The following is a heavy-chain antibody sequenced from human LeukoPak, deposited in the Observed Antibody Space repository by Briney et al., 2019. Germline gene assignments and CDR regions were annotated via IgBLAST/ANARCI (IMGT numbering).Heavy chain of an antibody. Sequence: SVKVSCKASGGTFSSYAISWVRQAPGQGLEWMGGIIPIFGTANYAQKFQGRVTITADESTSTAYMELSSLRSEDTAVYYRARGHYGDYEGGCIDYWGQGTLVTVSS. J-gene: IGHJ4*02. CDR2: IIPIFGTA. CDR3: ARGHYGDYEGGCIDY. CDR1: GGTFSSYA. V-gene: IGHV1-69*13. D-gene: IGHD4-17*01.